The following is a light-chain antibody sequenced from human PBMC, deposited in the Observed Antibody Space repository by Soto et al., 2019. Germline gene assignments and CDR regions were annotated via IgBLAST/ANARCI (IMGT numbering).Light chain of an antibody. CDR2: TAS. V-gene: IGKV1-39*01. CDR1: QSISAY. J-gene: IGKJ1*01. Sequence: DIQLTQSPSSLSASVGDRVSITCRASQSISAYLNWYRQKPGKPPELLIYTASSLQSGVPSRFSGSGSGTDFTLTISSLQPEDFATYHCQQSYSTTRSFGQGTKVEV. CDR3: QQSYSTTRS.